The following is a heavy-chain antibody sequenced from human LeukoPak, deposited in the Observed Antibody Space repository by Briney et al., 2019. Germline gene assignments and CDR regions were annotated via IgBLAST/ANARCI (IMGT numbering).Heavy chain of an antibody. D-gene: IGHD3-10*01. V-gene: IGHV4-4*07. Sequence: SETLSLTCTVSGGSISSYYWSWIRQPAGKGLEWIGRIYDGGSTNYNPSLKSRVTMSVDTSKNQISLKLKSVTAADTAVYYCARDSGTSGEVKFDPWGQGALVTVSS. J-gene: IGHJ5*02. CDR1: GGSISSYY. CDR2: IYDGGST. CDR3: ARDSGTSGEVKFDP.